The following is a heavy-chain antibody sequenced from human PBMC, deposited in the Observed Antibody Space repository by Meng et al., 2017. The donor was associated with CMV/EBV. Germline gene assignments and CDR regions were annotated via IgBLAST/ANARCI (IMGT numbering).Heavy chain of an antibody. Sequence: GESLKISCAASGFTFSSYSMNWVRQAPGKGLEWVSSISSSSSYIYYADSVKGRFTISRDNAKNSLYLQMNSLRAEDTAVYYCARDPHYDFWVEGSNGMDVWGQGTTVTVSS. CDR3: ARDPHYDFWVEGSNGMDV. CDR1: GFTFSSYS. J-gene: IGHJ6*02. CDR2: ISSSSSYI. D-gene: IGHD3-3*01. V-gene: IGHV3-21*01.